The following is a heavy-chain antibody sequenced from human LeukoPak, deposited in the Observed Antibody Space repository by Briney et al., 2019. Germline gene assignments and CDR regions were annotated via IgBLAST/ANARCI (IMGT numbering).Heavy chain of an antibody. V-gene: IGHV3-21*01. CDR2: ISSSSSYI. J-gene: IGHJ4*02. CDR1: GFTFSSYS. D-gene: IGHD5-12*01. CDR3: AREGGGLGTYFDY. Sequence: GGCLRLSCAASGFTFSSYSMNWVRQAPGKGLEWVSSISSSSSYIYYADSVKGRFTISRDNAKNSLYLQMNSLRAEDTAVYYCAREGGGLGTYFDYWGQGTLVSVSS.